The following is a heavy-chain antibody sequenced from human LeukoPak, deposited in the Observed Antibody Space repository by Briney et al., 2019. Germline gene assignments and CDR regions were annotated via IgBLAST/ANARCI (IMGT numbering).Heavy chain of an antibody. V-gene: IGHV1-24*01. Sequence: ASVKVSCKVSGYTFTELSMHWVRQAPGKGREWMGGFDPEDGETIYAQKFQGRVTMTEDTSTDTAYMELSSLRSEDTAVYYCATVLYRAHYYGMDVWGQGTTVTVSS. J-gene: IGHJ6*02. D-gene: IGHD3-16*01. CDR1: GYTFTELS. CDR2: FDPEDGET. CDR3: ATVLYRAHYYGMDV.